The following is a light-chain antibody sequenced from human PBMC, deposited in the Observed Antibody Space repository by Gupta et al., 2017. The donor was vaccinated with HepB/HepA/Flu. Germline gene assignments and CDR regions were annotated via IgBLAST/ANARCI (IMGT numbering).Light chain of an antibody. CDR3: KQDVTYPRT. CDR2: KAS. Sequence: DTQMTQSPATLSASVGDRVTVTCRASKSISGWLAWYQQKPGKAPKLLIHKASSLESGVPSRFSGSGSGTEFTLTISSLQPDDFAIYFCKQDVTYPRTFGGGTKVEI. CDR1: KSISGW. J-gene: IGKJ4*02. V-gene: IGKV1-5*03.